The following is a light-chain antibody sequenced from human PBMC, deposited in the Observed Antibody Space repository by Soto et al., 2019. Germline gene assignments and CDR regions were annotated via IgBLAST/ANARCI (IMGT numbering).Light chain of an antibody. V-gene: IGLV2-14*01. CDR1: SSDVGGFNY. CDR3: QSYDSTLSARYV. CDR2: DVY. J-gene: IGLJ1*01. Sequence: QSVLTQPASVSGSPGQSITISCTGTSSDVGGFNYVSWYQQHPGKAPKLLIFDVYSRPSGISNRFSGSKSGNTASLTISGLQAEDEADYYCQSYDSTLSARYVFXTGTKVTVL.